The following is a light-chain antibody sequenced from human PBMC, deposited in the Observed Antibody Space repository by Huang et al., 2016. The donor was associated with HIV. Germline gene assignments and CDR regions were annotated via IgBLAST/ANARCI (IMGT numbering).Light chain of an antibody. CDR3: QQSYSDLIT. J-gene: IGKJ5*01. V-gene: IGKV1-39*01. Sequence: IQLTQSPGSLSASVGDTITMTCRATQDIGNYLNWIQQKSGKAPKLIITDAYTVYDGAPSRFRGGGSATEFTLTISGLQLEDFGTYYCQQSYSDLITFGHGTRL. CDR1: QDIGNY. CDR2: DAY.